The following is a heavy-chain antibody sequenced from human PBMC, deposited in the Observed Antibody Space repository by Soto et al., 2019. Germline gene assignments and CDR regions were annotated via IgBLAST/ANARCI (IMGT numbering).Heavy chain of an antibody. V-gene: IGHV1-18*01. CDR1: GYTFTSYG. Sequence: ASVKVSCKASGYTFTSYGISWVRQAPGQGLEWMGWISAYNGNTNYAQKLQGRVTMTTDTSTSTAYMELRSLRSDDTAVYYCARGGCSSTSCEIEEYNWFDPWVQGTLVTVSS. CDR2: ISAYNGNT. J-gene: IGHJ5*02. CDR3: ARGGCSSTSCEIEEYNWFDP. D-gene: IGHD2-2*01.